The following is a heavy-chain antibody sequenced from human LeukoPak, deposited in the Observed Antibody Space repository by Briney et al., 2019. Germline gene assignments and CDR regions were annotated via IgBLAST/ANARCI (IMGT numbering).Heavy chain of an antibody. CDR3: ARGSGYYINGMDV. CDR2: IIPIFGTA. Sequence: ASVKVSCKASGGTFSSYAISWVRQAPGQGLEWMGGIIPIFGTANYAQKLQGRVTMTTDTSTSTAYMELRSLRSDDTAVYYCARGSGYYINGMDVWGQGTTVTVSS. D-gene: IGHD3-3*01. J-gene: IGHJ6*02. V-gene: IGHV1-69*05. CDR1: GGTFSSYA.